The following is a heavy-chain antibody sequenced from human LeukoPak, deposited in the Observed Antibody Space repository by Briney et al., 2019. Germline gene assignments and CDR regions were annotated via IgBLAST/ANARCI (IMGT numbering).Heavy chain of an antibody. D-gene: IGHD3-10*01. J-gene: IGHJ4*02. CDR3: AKWVGSLWFGELLYPDY. CDR1: GFTFSSYE. CDR2: ISSSGSTI. Sequence: GGSLRLSCAASGFTFSSYEMNWVRQAPGKGLEWVSYISSSGSTIYYADSVKGRFTISRDNAKNSLYLQMNSLRAEDTAVYYCAKWVGSLWFGELLYPDYWGQGTLVTVSS. V-gene: IGHV3-48*03.